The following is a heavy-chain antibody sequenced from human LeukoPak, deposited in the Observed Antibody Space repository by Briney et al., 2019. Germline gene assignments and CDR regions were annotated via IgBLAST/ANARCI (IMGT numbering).Heavy chain of an antibody. Sequence: SVKVSCKTSGGTFSSYAISWVRQAPGQGLEWMGGIIPIFGTANYAQKFQGRVTITADESTSTAYMELSSLRSEDTAVYYCARAYGGNSREDYWGQGTLVTVSS. V-gene: IGHV1-69*13. J-gene: IGHJ4*02. CDR3: ARAYGGNSREDY. D-gene: IGHD4-23*01. CDR2: IIPIFGTA. CDR1: GGTFSSYA.